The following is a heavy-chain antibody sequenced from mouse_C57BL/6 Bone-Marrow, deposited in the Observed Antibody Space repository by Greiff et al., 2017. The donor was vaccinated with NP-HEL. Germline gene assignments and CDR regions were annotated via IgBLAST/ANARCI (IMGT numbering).Heavy chain of an antibody. V-gene: IGHV1-59*01. J-gene: IGHJ3*01. D-gene: IGHD2-2*01. Sequence: VQLQQPGAELVRPGTSVKLSCKASGYTFTSYWMHWVKQRPGQGLEWIGVIDPSDSYTNYNQKFKGKATLTVDTSSSTAYLQLSSLTSDDYAVYYCGRVSTMVKWFDDWGKGTLVTVSA. CDR1: GYTFTSYW. CDR3: GRVSTMVKWFDD. CDR2: IDPSDSYT.